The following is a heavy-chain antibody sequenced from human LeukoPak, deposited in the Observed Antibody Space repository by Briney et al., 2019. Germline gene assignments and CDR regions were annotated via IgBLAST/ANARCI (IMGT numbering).Heavy chain of an antibody. CDR2: ISDSGANT. Sequence: GGSLRLSCAASGFTFSTYAMSWVRQAPGKGLEWVSTISDSGANTYYADSVRGRFTISRDHSKNTLYPQMNSLRAEDTAVYYCAKDYFLPPAGGYSYGLGHYGMDVWGQGTTVTVSS. V-gene: IGHV3-23*01. CDR1: GFTFSTYA. D-gene: IGHD5-18*01. CDR3: AKDYFLPPAGGYSYGLGHYGMDV. J-gene: IGHJ6*02.